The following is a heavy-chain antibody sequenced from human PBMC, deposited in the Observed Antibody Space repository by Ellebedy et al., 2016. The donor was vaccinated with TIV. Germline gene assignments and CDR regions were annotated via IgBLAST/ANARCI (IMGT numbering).Heavy chain of an antibody. CDR2: ISSGGST. D-gene: IGHD2-15*01. J-gene: IGHJ4*02. Sequence: GESLKISCAASGFIFSNYVMAWVRQAPGKGLEWVSVISSGGSTYYADSVKGRFTISRDNSKNTLYLQMNSLRAEDTAVYYCAREGLGYCSGGSCYPLTNPPDYWGQGTLVTVSS. V-gene: IGHV3-66*01. CDR3: AREGLGYCSGGSCYPLTNPPDY. CDR1: GFIFSNYV.